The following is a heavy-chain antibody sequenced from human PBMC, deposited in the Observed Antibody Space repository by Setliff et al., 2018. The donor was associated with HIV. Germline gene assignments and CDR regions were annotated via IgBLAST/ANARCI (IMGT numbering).Heavy chain of an antibody. CDR1: GGTFSSYA. CDR3: ARGAYYYDSSGYPRDPFDL. Sequence: SVKVSCKASGGTFSSYAINWVRQAPGQGLEWMGGIIAIFGTGKYAQKFQGRVTITADESTSTVYMELSSLRSEDTAVYYCARGAYYYDSSGYPRDPFDLWGQGTMVTVSS. V-gene: IGHV1-69*13. CDR2: IIAIFGTG. J-gene: IGHJ3*01. D-gene: IGHD3-22*01.